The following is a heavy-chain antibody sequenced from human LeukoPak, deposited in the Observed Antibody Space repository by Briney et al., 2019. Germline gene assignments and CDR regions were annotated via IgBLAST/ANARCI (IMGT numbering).Heavy chain of an antibody. J-gene: IGHJ4*02. Sequence: GGSLRLSCAASGFTFSDHYMDWVRQAPGKGLEWVGRTGNKPNSYTTDYAASVKGRFTISRDNLRNALYLQMNSLKIEDTAVYYCTRGGDNDWSLGDYWGQGTLVTVSS. CDR1: GFTFSDHY. CDR2: TGNKPNSYTT. CDR3: TRGGDNDWSLGDY. D-gene: IGHD3-9*01. V-gene: IGHV3-72*01.